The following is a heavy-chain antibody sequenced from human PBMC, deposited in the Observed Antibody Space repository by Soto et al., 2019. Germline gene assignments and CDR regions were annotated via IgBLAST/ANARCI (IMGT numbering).Heavy chain of an antibody. CDR3: VRGGNPYHYATSGPGTFDK. V-gene: IGHV4-30-4*01. CDR2: TSFSGYT. J-gene: IGHJ4*02. D-gene: IGHD1-26*01. Sequence: QVQLQESRPGLVKPSQTLSLTCSVSGDSVSSGDSYWSWIRQPPGKALEWIGYTSFSGYTSYSPSLKSRVTISVDMSKSQFSLRLTSVTAADTAVYYCVRGGNPYHYATSGPGTFDKWGQGTLVSVSS. CDR1: GDSVSSGDSY.